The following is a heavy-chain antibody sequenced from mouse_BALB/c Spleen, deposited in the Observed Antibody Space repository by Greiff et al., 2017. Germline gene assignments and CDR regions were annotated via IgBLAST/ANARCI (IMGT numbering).Heavy chain of an antibody. CDR3: ARRYSHYAMDY. CDR1: GFTFSSFG. D-gene: IGHD1-1*01. CDR2: ISSGSSTI. V-gene: IGHV5-17*02. Sequence: DVMLVESGGGLVQPGGSRKLSCAASGFTFSSFGMHWVRQAPEKGLEWVAYISSGSSTIYYADTVKGRFTISRDNPKNTLFLQMTSLRSEDTAMYYCARRYSHYAMDYWGQGTSVTVSS. J-gene: IGHJ4*01.